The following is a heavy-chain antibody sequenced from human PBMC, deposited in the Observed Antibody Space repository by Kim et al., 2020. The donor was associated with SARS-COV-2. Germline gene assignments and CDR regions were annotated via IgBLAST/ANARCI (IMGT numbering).Heavy chain of an antibody. D-gene: IGHD6-13*01. CDR3: ARDLPYSSSWYSYYYGMDV. Sequence: SETLSLTCAVYGGSFSGYYWSWIRQPPGKGLEWIGEINHSGSTNYNPSLKSRVTISVDTSKNQFSLKLSSVTAADTAVYYCARDLPYSSSWYSYYYGMDV. V-gene: IGHV4-34*01. CDR2: INHSGST. J-gene: IGHJ6*01. CDR1: GGSFSGYY.